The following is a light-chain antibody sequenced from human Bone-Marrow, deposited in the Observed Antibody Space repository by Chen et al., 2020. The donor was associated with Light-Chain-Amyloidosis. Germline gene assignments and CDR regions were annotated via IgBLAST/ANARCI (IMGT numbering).Light chain of an antibody. CDR2: SND. V-gene: IGLV1-44*01. J-gene: IGLJ3*02. Sequence: QSVLTQPPSASGTPGQRVVISCSGSDSNIETKTVNWFQQLPGTAPKLLIYSNDQRPAGVPDRVSASKSGPSASLDISGDQSEEEADYHCASWEDSRSAWVFGGGTKLTVL. CDR3: ASWEDSRSAWV. CDR1: DSNIETKT.